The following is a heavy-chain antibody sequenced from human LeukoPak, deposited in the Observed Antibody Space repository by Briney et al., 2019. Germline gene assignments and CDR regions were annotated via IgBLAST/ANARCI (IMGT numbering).Heavy chain of an antibody. V-gene: IGHV1-69*05. CDR2: IIPIFGTT. D-gene: IGHD6-6*01. CDR1: GGTFSSYA. J-gene: IGHJ5*02. CDR3: ARDLGQLVLGWSDP. Sequence: SVKVSCKASGGTFSSYAISWVRQAPGQGLEWMGGIIPIFGTTNYAQKFQGRVTITTDESTSTAYMELSSLRSEDTAVYYCARDLGQLVLGWSDPWGQGTLVTVSS.